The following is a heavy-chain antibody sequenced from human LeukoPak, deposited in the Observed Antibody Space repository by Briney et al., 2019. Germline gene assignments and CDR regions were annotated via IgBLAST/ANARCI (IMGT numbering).Heavy chain of an antibody. J-gene: IGHJ4*02. V-gene: IGHV3-30*04. CDR2: ISYDGSNK. CDR1: GFTFSSYA. CDR3: ARYGDTGYFDY. Sequence: GGSLRLSCAASGFTFSSYAMHWVRQAPGKGLEWVAVISYDGSNKYYADSVKGRFTISRDNSKNTLYLQMNSLRAEDTAVYYCARYGDTGYFDYWGQGTLVTVSS. D-gene: IGHD4-17*01.